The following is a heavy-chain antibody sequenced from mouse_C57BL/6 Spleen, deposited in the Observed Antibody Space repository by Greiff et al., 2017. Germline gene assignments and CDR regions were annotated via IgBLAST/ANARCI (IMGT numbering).Heavy chain of an antibody. CDR2: IYPGSGNT. Sequence: QVQLQQSGAELVRPGASVKLSCKASGYPFTDYYINWVKQRPGQGLEWIARIYPGSGNTYYNEKFKGKATLTAEKSSSTAYMQLSSLTSEDSAVYFCAREGYYGSSWGAMDYWGQGTSVTVSS. V-gene: IGHV1-76*01. CDR3: AREGYYGSSWGAMDY. D-gene: IGHD1-1*01. CDR1: GYPFTDYY. J-gene: IGHJ4*01.